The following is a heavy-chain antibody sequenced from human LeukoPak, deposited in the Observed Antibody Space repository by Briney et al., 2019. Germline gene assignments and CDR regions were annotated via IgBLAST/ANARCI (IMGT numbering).Heavy chain of an antibody. J-gene: IGHJ6*01. CDR1: GWTFSGYY. Sequence: PSETLSLTCAVSGWTFSGYYWHWIRQPPGKGLEWIGVINHSGSTNYNPSLMSRVTISVDTSKVQFSLMLSSVTAADSAVYYGACSSTIFYYYGMDVWGQGTTVTVSS. D-gene: IGHD2-2*01. V-gene: IGHV4-34*08. CDR2: INHSGST. CDR3: ACSSTIFYYYGMDV.